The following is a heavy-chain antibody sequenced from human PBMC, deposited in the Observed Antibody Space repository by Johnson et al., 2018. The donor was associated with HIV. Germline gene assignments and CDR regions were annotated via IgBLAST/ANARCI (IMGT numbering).Heavy chain of an antibody. CDR1: GFTFSNAW. D-gene: IGHD1-1*01. CDR3: ARGERFGGTQEAFDI. CDR2: INSNTDGGTT. J-gene: IGHJ3*02. Sequence: VQLVESGGGLVKPGGSLRLSCAASGFTFSNAWMSWVRQAPGKGLEWVGRINSNTDGGTTDYAAPVKGRLTSSRDDSKNTRDRQMNSLKTEDTAVYYCARGERFGGTQEAFDIWGQGTMVTVSS. V-gene: IGHV3-15*01.